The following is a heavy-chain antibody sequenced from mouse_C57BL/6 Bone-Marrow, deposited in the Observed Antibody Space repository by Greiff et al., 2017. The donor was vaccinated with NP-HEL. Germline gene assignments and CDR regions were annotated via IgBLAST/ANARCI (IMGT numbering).Heavy chain of an antibody. CDR1: GYTFTSYW. J-gene: IGHJ2*01. D-gene: IGHD4-1*01. CDR2: IYPSDSET. CDR3: ARELGGCFDY. Sequence: QVQLQQPGAELVRPGSSVKLSCKASGYTFTSYWMDWVKQRPGQGLEWIGNIYPSDSETHYNQKFKDKATLTVDKSSSTAYMQLRSLTSEDSAVYYCARELGGCFDYWGQGTTLTVSS. V-gene: IGHV1-61*01.